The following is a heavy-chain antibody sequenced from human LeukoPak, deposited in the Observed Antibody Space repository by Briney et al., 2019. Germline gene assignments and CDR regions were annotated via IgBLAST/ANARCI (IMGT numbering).Heavy chain of an antibody. D-gene: IGHD6-13*01. CDR3: ARAPIAAAGTDYFDY. CDR2: ISAYNGNT. J-gene: IGHJ4*02. V-gene: IGHV1-18*01. Sequence: ASVKVSCKASGYTFTSYGISWVRQAPGQGLEWMGWISAYNGNTNYAQKLQGRVTMTTDTSTSTAYMELRSLRSDDTAVYYCARAPIAAAGTDYFDYWGQGTLVTVSS. CDR1: GYTFTSYG.